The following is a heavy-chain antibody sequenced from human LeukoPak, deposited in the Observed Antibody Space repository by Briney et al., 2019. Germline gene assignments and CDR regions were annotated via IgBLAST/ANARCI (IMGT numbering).Heavy chain of an antibody. Sequence: EASVNVSCKTSGYTLTSYGMSGVRQPPGQGLEWMGWISEYNTNTNYAQKLQGRVTMTTDTSTNTAYLELRSLTSDDTAVYYCARGGGGSFDYWGQGTLVTVSS. J-gene: IGHJ4*02. V-gene: IGHV1-18*01. D-gene: IGHD2-15*01. CDR3: ARGGGGSFDY. CDR1: GYTLTSYG. CDR2: ISEYNTNT.